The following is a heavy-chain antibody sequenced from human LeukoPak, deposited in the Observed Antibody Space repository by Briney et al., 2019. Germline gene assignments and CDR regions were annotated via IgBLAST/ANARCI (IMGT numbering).Heavy chain of an antibody. J-gene: IGHJ3*02. CDR3: AKSNGYGLIDI. CDR1: GGSFSAYY. Sequence: PSETLSLTCAVYGGSFSAYYWSWIRQPPGKRLEWIGEINHSGSTNYNPSLKSRVTISLDTSRNQFSLKLNSVTAADTAVYYCAKSNGYGLIDIWGQGTMVTVSS. CDR2: INHSGST. V-gene: IGHV4-34*01. D-gene: IGHD3-10*01.